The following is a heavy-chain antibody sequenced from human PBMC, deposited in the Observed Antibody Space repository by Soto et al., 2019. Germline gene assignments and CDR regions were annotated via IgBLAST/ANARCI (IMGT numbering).Heavy chain of an antibody. D-gene: IGHD6-19*01. J-gene: IGHJ3*02. Sequence: ASVKVSCKASGYTFTSYGISWVRQAPGQGLEWMGWMNTNSGNTSYAQKFQGRVTMTRNTSISTAYMELSSLRSEDTAVYYCARELGGWYLDAFDIWGQGTMVTVSS. CDR3: ARELGGWYLDAFDI. V-gene: IGHV1-8*02. CDR2: MNTNSGNT. CDR1: GYTFTSYG.